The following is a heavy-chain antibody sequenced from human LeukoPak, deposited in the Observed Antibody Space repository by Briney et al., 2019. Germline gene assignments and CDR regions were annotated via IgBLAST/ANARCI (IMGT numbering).Heavy chain of an antibody. CDR1: GGSLSGYY. CDR2: IYSSGA. Sequence: SSDSLSLTCALCGGSLSGYYWGGIPHPPGRELVWIGSIYSSGAYYNLSLKSLFSIYVDTSQNHFSLKFPSVTAAGPAVYYRGRLLPRCAECPPDYWGRRTLVSVSS. CDR3: GRLLPRCAECPPDY. V-gene: IGHV4-39*02. J-gene: IGHJ4*02. D-gene: IGHD2-2*01.